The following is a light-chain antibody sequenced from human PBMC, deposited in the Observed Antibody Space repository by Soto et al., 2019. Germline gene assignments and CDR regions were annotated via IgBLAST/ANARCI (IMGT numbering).Light chain of an antibody. V-gene: IGKV1-39*01. J-gene: IGKJ2*01. CDR1: QSISVY. CDR3: QQTYSTPRT. CDR2: VAS. Sequence: DIQMTQSPSSLSASVGDRVNITCRASQSISVYLNWYQQKPGKPPMLLIYVASSLQSGVPSRFSGSGSGTDFTLTISNLPPEDFATYFCQQTYSTPRTFGQGTKLEIK.